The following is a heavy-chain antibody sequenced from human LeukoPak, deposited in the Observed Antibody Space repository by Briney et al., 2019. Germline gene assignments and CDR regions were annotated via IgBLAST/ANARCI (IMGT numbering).Heavy chain of an antibody. Sequence: GGSLRLSCAASGFTFSNAWMSWVRQAPGKGLEWVGRIKSKTDGGTTDYAAPVKGRFTISRDDSKNTLYLQMNSLRAEDTAVYYCAKDPPYYYDSSGYGGGAFDIWGQGTMVTVSS. J-gene: IGHJ3*02. CDR2: IKSKTDGGTT. CDR3: AKDPPYYYDSSGYGGGAFDI. CDR1: GFTFSNAW. D-gene: IGHD3-22*01. V-gene: IGHV3-15*01.